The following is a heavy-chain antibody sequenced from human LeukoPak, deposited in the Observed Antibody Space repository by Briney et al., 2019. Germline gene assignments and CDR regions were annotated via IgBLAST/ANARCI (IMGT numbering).Heavy chain of an antibody. Sequence: GGSLRLSCAVSGFTFSNFWMSWVRQAPGRGLEWVANIRPEGNEKYPVESVKGRFAISRDNARNSVFLQMNGLRVEDTAIYYCARGDSFSGDHWGQGTLVTVSS. CDR3: ARGDSFSGDH. CDR1: GFTFSNFW. CDR2: IRPEGNEK. D-gene: IGHD2-15*01. V-gene: IGHV3-7*04. J-gene: IGHJ4*02.